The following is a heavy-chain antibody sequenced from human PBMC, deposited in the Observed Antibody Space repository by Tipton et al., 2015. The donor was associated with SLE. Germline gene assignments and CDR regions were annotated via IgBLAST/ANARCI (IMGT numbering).Heavy chain of an antibody. CDR1: GASITNYH. J-gene: IGHJ4*02. V-gene: IGHV4-4*08. CDR2: IYRGGGA. CDR3: ARDGDGSDY. Sequence: TLSLTCTVSGASITNYHWIWIRQSPGKGLEWIGYIYRGGGATYNPSLQSRVSMSVDTSKNQFSLKLRSMTAADTAIYYCARDGDGSDYWGQGTLVTVSS. D-gene: IGHD6-25*01.